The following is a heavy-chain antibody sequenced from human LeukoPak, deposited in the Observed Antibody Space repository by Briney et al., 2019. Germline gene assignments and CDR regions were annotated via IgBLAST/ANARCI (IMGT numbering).Heavy chain of an antibody. D-gene: IGHD3-10*01. CDR3: ARGLWFGEFGYDY. CDR2: ISTSSSYI. J-gene: IGHJ4*02. V-gene: IGHV3-21*01. Sequence: PGGSLRLSCTASGFTFGDYAMNWVRQAPGKGLEWVSSISTSSSYIYYADSVKGRFTISRDNAKNSLFLQMNSLKAEDTAVYYCARGLWFGEFGYDYWGQGALVTVSS. CDR1: GFTFGDYA.